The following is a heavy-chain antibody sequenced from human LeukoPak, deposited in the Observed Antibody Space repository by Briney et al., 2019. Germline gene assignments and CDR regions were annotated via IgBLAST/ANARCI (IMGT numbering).Heavy chain of an antibody. Sequence: GGSLRLSCAASGFIFSSCSMNWVRQAPGKGLEWVSSISSSTIYIYYADSVKGRFTISRDNAKNSLYLQMNSLRAEDTAVYYCARGPRGNWNYPPWDYWGQGTLVTVSS. D-gene: IGHD1-7*01. CDR3: ARGPRGNWNYPPWDY. V-gene: IGHV3-21*01. CDR1: GFIFSSCS. CDR2: ISSSTIYI. J-gene: IGHJ4*02.